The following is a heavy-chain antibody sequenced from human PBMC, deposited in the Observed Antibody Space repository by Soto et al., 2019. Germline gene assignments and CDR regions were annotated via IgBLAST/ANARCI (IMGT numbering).Heavy chain of an antibody. D-gene: IGHD3-3*01. CDR1: GFTFSSYA. V-gene: IGHV3-23*01. CDR3: AKARNYDFWSGYLGHLDY. J-gene: IGHJ4*02. Sequence: VGSLRLSCAASGFTFSSYAMSWVRQAPGKGLEWVSAISGSGGSTYYADSVKGRFTISRDNSKNTLYLQMNSLRAEDTAVYYCAKARNYDFWSGYLGHLDYWGQGTLVTVSS. CDR2: ISGSGGST.